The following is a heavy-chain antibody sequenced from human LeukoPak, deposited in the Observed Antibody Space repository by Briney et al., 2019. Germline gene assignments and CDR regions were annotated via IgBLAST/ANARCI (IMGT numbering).Heavy chain of an antibody. J-gene: IGHJ4*02. Sequence: GASVAVSCKASGYTFTSYYMHWVRQPPGQGLEWMGIINPSGGSTSYAQKIQGRVTMISDTYTRSFYMELLSLRSEDTALYYGARETVAGLVPFDYWGQGTLVTVSS. CDR3: ARETVAGLVPFDY. V-gene: IGHV1-46*01. CDR1: GYTFTSYY. CDR2: INPSGGST. D-gene: IGHD6-19*01.